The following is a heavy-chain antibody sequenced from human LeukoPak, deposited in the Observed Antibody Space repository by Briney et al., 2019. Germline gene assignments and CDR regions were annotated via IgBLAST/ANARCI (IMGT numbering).Heavy chain of an antibody. V-gene: IGHV3-74*01. CDR1: GITFSNYW. CDR3: ATYSEA. CDR2: INPDGSAT. Sequence: PGGSLRLSCAAPGITFSNYWMHWVRQAPGKGLEWVSRINPDGSATRYAGSVKGRFTISRDNAKNTLYLQMNSLRAEDTAVYYCATYSEAWGQGTMVTVSS. D-gene: IGHD4-11*01. J-gene: IGHJ3*01.